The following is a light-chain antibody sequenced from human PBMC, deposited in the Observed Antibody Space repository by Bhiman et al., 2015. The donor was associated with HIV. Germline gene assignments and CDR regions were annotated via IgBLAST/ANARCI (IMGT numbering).Light chain of an antibody. J-gene: IGLJ1*01. CDR1: KLGNKF. Sequence: SYELTQPPSVSVSPGQTATITCSGDKLGNKFTSWYQQKPGQSPIQVIHADKNRPSGVPERFSASNSGNTATLTISETQAVDEADYYCQSADNSGTPYVFGTGTKVTVL. V-gene: IGLV3-1*01. CDR3: QSADNSGTPYV. CDR2: ADK.